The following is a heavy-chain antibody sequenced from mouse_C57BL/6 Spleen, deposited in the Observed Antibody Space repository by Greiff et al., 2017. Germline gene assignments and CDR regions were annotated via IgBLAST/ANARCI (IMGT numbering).Heavy chain of an antibody. CDR1: GYTFTSYW. CDR2: IYPSDSET. V-gene: IGHV1-61*01. CDR3: ARTAQAHYAMDY. D-gene: IGHD3-2*02. Sequence: VKLQQPGAELVRPGSSVKLSCKASGYTFTSYWMDWVKQRPGQGLEWIGNIYPSDSETHYNQKFKDKATLTVDKSSSTAYMQLSSLTSEDSAVYDCARTAQAHYAMDYWGQGTSVTVSS. J-gene: IGHJ4*01.